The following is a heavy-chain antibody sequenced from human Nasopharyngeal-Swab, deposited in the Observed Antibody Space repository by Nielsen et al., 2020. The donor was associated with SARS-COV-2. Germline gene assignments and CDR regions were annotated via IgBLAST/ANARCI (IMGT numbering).Heavy chain of an antibody. Sequence: GESLKISCVASGFTLGDYYMSWVRQAPGKGLVWVSRVNQDGSRTDYADSVRGRFTISRDNAKNTLYLQMNSLRVEDTAVYYCVKHQGSSSDQWGQGTLVTVSS. CDR1: GFTLGDYY. CDR2: VNQDGSRT. V-gene: IGHV3-74*01. J-gene: IGHJ4*02. CDR3: VKHQGSSSDQ.